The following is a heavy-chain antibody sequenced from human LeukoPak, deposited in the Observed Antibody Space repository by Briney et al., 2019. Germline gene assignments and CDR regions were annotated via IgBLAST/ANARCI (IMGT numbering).Heavy chain of an antibody. Sequence: GGSLRLSCAATGFTFDDYGMSWVRQAPGKGLEWVSGINWNGGSTGYADSVKGRFTISRDNAKNSLYLQMNSLRAEDTAVYYCARDVEASTSCLDYWGQGTLVTVSS. CDR3: ARDVEASTSCLDY. CDR1: GFTFDDYG. D-gene: IGHD2-2*01. CDR2: INWNGGST. J-gene: IGHJ4*02. V-gene: IGHV3-20*04.